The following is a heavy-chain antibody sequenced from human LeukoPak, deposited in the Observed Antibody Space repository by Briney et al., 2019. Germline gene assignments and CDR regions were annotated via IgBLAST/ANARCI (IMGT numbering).Heavy chain of an antibody. CDR3: ARISSGWYYFDY. Sequence: SETLSLTCTVSGGSISSTSYYWSWIRQPTGKGLEWIGRLYSSGSTNRNPSLRSRVTMSVDSSKNQFSLKLSSVTAADTAVYYCARISSGWYYFDYWGQGTLVTVSS. J-gene: IGHJ4*02. CDR2: LYSSGST. D-gene: IGHD6-19*01. V-gene: IGHV4-61*02. CDR1: GGSISSTSYY.